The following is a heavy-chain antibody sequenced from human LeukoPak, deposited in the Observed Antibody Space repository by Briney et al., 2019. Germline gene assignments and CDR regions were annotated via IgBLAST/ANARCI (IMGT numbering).Heavy chain of an antibody. CDR3: ARDDYNPADV. V-gene: IGHV4-61*01. D-gene: IGHD4-11*01. CDR1: GGSVTSGRYY. CDR2: IFYSGTT. J-gene: IGHJ6*02. Sequence: NASETLSLTCIVSGGSVTSGRYYWNWIRQPPGKGLEWIGYIFYSGTTSYNPSLKSRVTISVDTSKNQFSLKLSSVTAADTAVYYCARDDYNPADVWGQGTRSPSP.